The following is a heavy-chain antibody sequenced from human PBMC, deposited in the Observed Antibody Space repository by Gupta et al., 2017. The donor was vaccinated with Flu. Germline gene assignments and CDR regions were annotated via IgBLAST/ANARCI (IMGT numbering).Heavy chain of an antibody. D-gene: IGHD6-6*01. J-gene: IGHJ3*02. V-gene: IGHV3-33*01. Sequence: QVQLVESGGGVVQPGRSLRLSCAASGFTFSSYGMHWVRQAPGKGLEGVAVIWYDGSNKYYADSVKGRFTISRDNYKNTLYLQMNSLRAEDTAVYYCARDAGGRAARVDAFDIGGQGTMVTVSS. CDR3: ARDAGGRAARVDAFDI. CDR2: IWYDGSNK. CDR1: GFTFSSYG.